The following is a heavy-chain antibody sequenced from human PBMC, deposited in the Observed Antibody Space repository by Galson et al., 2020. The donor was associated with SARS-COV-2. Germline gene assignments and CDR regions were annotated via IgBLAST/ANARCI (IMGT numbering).Heavy chain of an antibody. CDR1: GDSISTTTYY. CDR2: IYSSGST. J-gene: IGHJ5*02. Sequence: SETLSLTCTVSGDSISTTTYYWGWIRQPPGKGPEWIGSIYSSGSTYNNPSLKSRVTMSVDTSRNQVDLHLKSVTAADTAVYYGARDRPYFYDPGGRTVADTFDPWGQGTLVTVSS. V-gene: IGHV4-39*06. D-gene: IGHD3-22*01. CDR3: ARDRPYFYDPGGRTVADTFDP.